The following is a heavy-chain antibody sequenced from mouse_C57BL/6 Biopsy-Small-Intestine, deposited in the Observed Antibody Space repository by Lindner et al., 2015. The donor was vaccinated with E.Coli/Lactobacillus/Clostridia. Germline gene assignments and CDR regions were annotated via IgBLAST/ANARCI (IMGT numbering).Heavy chain of an antibody. CDR3: AREGITTALDY. V-gene: IGHV1-82*01. J-gene: IGHJ2*01. CDR1: GYAFSSSW. Sequence: VQLQESGPELVKPGASVKISCKASGYAFSSSWMNWVKQRPGKGLEWIGRIYPGDGDTNYNGKFKGKATLTADKSSSTAYMQLSSLTSEDSAVYFCAREGITTALDYWGQGTTLTVSS. D-gene: IGHD1-2*01. CDR2: IYPGDGDT.